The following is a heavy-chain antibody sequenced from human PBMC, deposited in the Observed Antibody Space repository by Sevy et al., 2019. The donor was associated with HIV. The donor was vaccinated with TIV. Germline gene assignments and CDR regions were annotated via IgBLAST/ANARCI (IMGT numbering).Heavy chain of an antibody. CDR2: ISNSGNTI. CDR1: GFTFNDYY. V-gene: IGHV3-11*01. J-gene: IGHJ4*02. D-gene: IGHD6-13*01. CDR3: AREVSSSRGDLDN. Sequence: GGSLRLSCAASGFTFNDYYMTWIRQAPGKGLEWVSHISNSGNTIKYADSVKGRFTISRDNAKNSLYLQMNSLRAEDTAVHYCAREVSSSRGDLDNWGQGTLVTVSS.